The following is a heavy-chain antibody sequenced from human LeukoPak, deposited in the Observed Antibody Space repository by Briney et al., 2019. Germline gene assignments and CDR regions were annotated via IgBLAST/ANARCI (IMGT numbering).Heavy chain of an antibody. D-gene: IGHD3-3*01. Sequence: GGSLRLSCAASGFTFDDYAMHWVRQAPGKGLEWVSGISWNSGSIGYGDSVKGRFTISRDNAKNSLYLQMNSLRAEDTALYYCAREITILGEGVWFDPWGQGTLVTVSS. CDR2: ISWNSGSI. J-gene: IGHJ5*02. CDR3: AREITILGEGVWFDP. V-gene: IGHV3-9*01. CDR1: GFTFDDYA.